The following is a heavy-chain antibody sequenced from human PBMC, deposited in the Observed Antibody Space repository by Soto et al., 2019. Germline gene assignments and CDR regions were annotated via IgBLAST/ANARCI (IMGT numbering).Heavy chain of an antibody. CDR3: AKALGDIVLMVYARGGFDY. D-gene: IGHD2-8*01. V-gene: IGHV3-23*01. CDR2: ISGSGGST. J-gene: IGHJ4*02. CDR1: GFTFSSYA. Sequence: GESLKISCAASGFTFSSYAMSWVRQAPGKGLEWVSAISGSGGSTYYADSVKGRFTISRDNSKNTLYLQMNSLRAEDTAVYYCAKALGDIVLMVYARGGFDYWGQGTLVTVSS.